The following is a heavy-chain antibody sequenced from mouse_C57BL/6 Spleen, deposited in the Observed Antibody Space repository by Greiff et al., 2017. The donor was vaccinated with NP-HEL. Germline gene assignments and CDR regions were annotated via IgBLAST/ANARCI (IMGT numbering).Heavy chain of an antibody. J-gene: IGHJ4*01. V-gene: IGHV5-16*01. D-gene: IGHD4-1*01. CDR2: INYDGSST. Sequence: EVKLMESEGGLVQPGSSMKLSCTASGFTFSDYYMAWVRQVPEKGLEWVANINYDGSSTYYLDSLKSRFIISRDNAKNILYLQMSSLKSEDTATYYCARDPPNWGAMDYWGQGTSVTVSS. CDR1: GFTFSDYY. CDR3: ARDPPNWGAMDY.